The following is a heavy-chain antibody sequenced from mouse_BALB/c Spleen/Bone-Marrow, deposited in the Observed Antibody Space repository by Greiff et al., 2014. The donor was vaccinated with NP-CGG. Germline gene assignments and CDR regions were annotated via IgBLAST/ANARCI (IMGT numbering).Heavy chain of an antibody. CDR1: GYSITSGYY. CDR3: ARDRGHYFDY. V-gene: IGHV3-6*02. Sequence: EVHLVESGPGLVKPSQSLSLTCSVTGYSITSGYYWNWIRQFPGNKLEWMGYKSYDGSNNYNPSLKNRMSITRDTSKNQFFLKLNSVTTEDTGTYYCARDRGHYFDYWGQGTTLTVPS. CDR2: KSYDGSN. J-gene: IGHJ2*01. D-gene: IGHD3-1*01.